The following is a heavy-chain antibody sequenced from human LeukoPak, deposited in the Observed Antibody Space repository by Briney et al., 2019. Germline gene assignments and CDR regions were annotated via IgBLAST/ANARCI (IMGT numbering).Heavy chain of an antibody. CDR3: VKRGGGDHGLDV. CDR1: GFTFTNYG. V-gene: IGHV3-30*18. Sequence: GGSLRLSCEASGFTFTNYGMHWVRQAPGKGPECVAVVSFDGRKTYYAGFAEGRFTIFRDDSNNMVYLQMNSLRTEDTAVYHCVKRGGGDHGLDVWGQGTTVVVS. D-gene: IGHD2-21*02. J-gene: IGHJ6*02. CDR2: VSFDGRKT.